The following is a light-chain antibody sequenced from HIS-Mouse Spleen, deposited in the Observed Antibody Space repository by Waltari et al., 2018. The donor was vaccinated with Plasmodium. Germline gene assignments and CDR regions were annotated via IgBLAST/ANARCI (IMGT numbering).Light chain of an antibody. Sequence: QSVLTQPPSASGTPGQRVTISCSGSSSNLGSNPVNWYQQLPGTAPKLLIYSNNPRPSGVPDRFSGSKSGTSASLASSGLQSEDEADYYCAAWDDSLNGPVFGGGTKLTVL. CDR2: SNN. CDR3: AAWDDSLNGPV. J-gene: IGLJ3*02. V-gene: IGLV1-44*01. CDR1: SSNLGSNP.